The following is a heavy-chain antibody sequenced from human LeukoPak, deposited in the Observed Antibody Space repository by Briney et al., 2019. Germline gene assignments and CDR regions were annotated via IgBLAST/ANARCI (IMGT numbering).Heavy chain of an antibody. Sequence: RAGGSLRLSCAASGFTFSDYYMTWIRQAPGKGLEWVSYISSSGSTIYYADSVRGRFTISRDNAKNSLYLQMNSLRAEDTALYYCARVNENWFDPWGQGTLVTVSS. CDR2: ISSSGSTI. V-gene: IGHV3-11*01. CDR1: GFTFSDYY. CDR3: ARVNENWFDP. J-gene: IGHJ5*02.